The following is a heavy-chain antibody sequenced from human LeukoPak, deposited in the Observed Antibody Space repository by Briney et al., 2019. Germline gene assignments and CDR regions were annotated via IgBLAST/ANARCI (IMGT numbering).Heavy chain of an antibody. CDR2: ISGSGGST. D-gene: IGHD2-2*01. V-gene: IGHV3-23*01. J-gene: IGHJ6*02. CDR3: ARDASEYCSSTSCHLGDGMDV. Sequence: GGSLRLSCAASGFTFSSYAMSWVRQAPGKGLEWVSAISGSGGSTYYADSVKGRFTISRDNSKNTLYLRMNSLRAEDTAVYYCARDASEYCSSTSCHLGDGMDVWGQGTTVTVSS. CDR1: GFTFSSYA.